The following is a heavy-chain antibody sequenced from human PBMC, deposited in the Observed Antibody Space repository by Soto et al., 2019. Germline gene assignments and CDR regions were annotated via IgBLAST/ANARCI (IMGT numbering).Heavy chain of an antibody. D-gene: IGHD1-1*01. CDR1: GGTFSSYR. V-gene: IGHV1-69*06. Sequence: GASVKVSCKVSGGTFSSYRFSWVRQAPGQGLEWMGGITPVFGTPDYAQKFQGRVTVTADRSTNTAYMELSRLTSEDTAVYYCAMETHGTGSRYYGLDLWGKGTTGTVSS. CDR3: AMETHGTGSRYYGLDL. J-gene: IGHJ6*04. CDR2: ITPVFGTP.